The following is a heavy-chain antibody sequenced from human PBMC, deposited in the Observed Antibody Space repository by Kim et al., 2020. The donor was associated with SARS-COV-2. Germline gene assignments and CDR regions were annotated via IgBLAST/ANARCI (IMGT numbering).Heavy chain of an antibody. CDR3: ARGVPGY. J-gene: IGHJ4*02. CDR1: GGSFSGYQ. Sequence: SETLSLTCAVYGGSFSGYQWSWVRQSPGKGLEWIGQINHTGSTNYNPSLKSRVTMSVDTSKNQFSLKLTSVTATDTGVYYCARGVPGYWGQESLVTVSS. CDR2: INHTGST. V-gene: IGHV4-34*01.